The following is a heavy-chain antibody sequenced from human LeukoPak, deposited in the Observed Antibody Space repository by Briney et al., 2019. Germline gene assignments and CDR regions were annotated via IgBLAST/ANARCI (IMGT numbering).Heavy chain of an antibody. CDR2: IYYSGST. CDR3: ASYRGAFFQH. CDR1: GGSISSSSYY. D-gene: IGHD4-23*01. J-gene: IGHJ1*01. V-gene: IGHV4-39*01. Sequence: PSETLSLTCTVSGGSISSSSYYWGWIRQPPGKGLEWSGSIYYSGSTYYNPSLKSRVTISVDTSKNQFSLKLSSVTAADTAVYYCASYRGAFFQHWGQGTLVTVSS.